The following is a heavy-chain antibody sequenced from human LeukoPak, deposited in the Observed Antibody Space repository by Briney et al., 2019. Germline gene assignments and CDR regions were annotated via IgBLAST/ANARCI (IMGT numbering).Heavy chain of an antibody. CDR2: IWFDGSNK. J-gene: IGHJ4*02. Sequence: GRSLRLSCAASGFTFSSYGMHWVRQAPGKGLEWVAVIWFDGSNKYYADSVKGRFTISRDNSKNTLYLQMNSLRAEDTAVYYCASYYDILTGLDYWGQGTLVTVSS. D-gene: IGHD3-9*01. V-gene: IGHV3-33*01. CDR3: ASYYDILTGLDY. CDR1: GFTFSSYG.